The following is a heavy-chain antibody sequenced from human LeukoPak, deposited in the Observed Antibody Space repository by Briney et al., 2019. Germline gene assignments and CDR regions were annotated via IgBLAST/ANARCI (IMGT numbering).Heavy chain of an antibody. Sequence: SETLSLTCSVSGGSISGQYWSWIRQPPGKGLEWVGYIHYSGSTNFNPSLKSRVTMSVDTSKNQFSLKLSSVTAADTAVYYCARGSCSSTSCYSGMDVWGKGTTVTVSS. CDR2: IHYSGST. CDR1: GGSISGQY. J-gene: IGHJ6*03. CDR3: ARGSCSSTSCYSGMDV. V-gene: IGHV4-59*11. D-gene: IGHD2-2*01.